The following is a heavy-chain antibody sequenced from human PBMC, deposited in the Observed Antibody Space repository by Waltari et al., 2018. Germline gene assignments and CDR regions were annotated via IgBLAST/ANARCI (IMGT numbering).Heavy chain of an antibody. V-gene: IGHV4-34*01. Sequence: QVQLQQWGAGLLKPSETLSLTCAVHVGSFSGHYWSWIRQPPGKGLEWIGEIKHRRGTNYNPSLKSRVTISLDTSKNQFSLKLSSVTAADTAVYYCARVRDHCFDYWGQGTLVTVSS. CDR2: IKHRRGT. J-gene: IGHJ4*02. CDR3: ARVRDHCFDY. CDR1: VGSFSGHY. D-gene: IGHD2-15*01.